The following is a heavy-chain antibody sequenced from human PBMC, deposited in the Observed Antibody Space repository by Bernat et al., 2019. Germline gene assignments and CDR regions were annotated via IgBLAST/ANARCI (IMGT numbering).Heavy chain of an antibody. D-gene: IGHD3-10*01. Sequence: EVQLVESGGGLIQPGGSLRLSCAASGFTVSSNYMSWVRQAPGKGLEWVSVIYSGGSTYYGESGKGRIHNPREKSQDNAVSSKDSPGGGGTAVYYCGGFRELLTPLDYWGQGTLVTVSS. V-gene: IGHV3-53*01. J-gene: IGHJ4*02. CDR3: GGFRELLTPLDY. CDR2: IYSGGST. CDR1: GFTVSSNY.